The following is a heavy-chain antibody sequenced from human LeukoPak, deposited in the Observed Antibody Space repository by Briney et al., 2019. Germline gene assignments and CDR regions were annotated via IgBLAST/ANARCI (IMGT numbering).Heavy chain of an antibody. V-gene: IGHV3-7*01. J-gene: IGHJ4*02. D-gene: IGHD3-3*01. Sequence: PGGSLRLSCAASGFTFSSYAMSWVRQVPGKGLEWVANIKQDGTETHYVDSVKGRFTISRDNAKSSLYLQMNSLRAEDTAVYYCARDCLGSQFWSGYYLGPDNYFDYWGQGSLVTVSS. CDR1: GFTFSSYA. CDR2: IKQDGTET. CDR3: ARDCLGSQFWSGYYLGPDNYFDY.